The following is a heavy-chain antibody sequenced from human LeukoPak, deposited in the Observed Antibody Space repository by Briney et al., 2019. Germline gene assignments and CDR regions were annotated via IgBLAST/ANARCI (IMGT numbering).Heavy chain of an antibody. CDR1: GGSVSSGSYY. J-gene: IGHJ3*01. Sequence: SETLSLTCTVSGGSVSSGSYYWSWLRQPPGEGLEWIGYIYYSGSTNYNPSLKSRVTMSVDTSKNQFSLKLSSVTAADTAVYYCARVPGGGTAANWGQGTMVTVSS. CDR3: ARVPGGGTAAN. D-gene: IGHD1-7*01. CDR2: IYYSGST. V-gene: IGHV4-61*01.